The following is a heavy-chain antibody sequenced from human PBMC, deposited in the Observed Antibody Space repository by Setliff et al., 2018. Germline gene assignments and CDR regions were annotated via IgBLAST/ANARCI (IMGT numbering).Heavy chain of an antibody. CDR1: GGSFSGYY. D-gene: IGHD1-26*01. CDR3: ARSFSRSGKFLLDY. CDR2: IIHSGST. V-gene: IGHV4-34*12. Sequence: SETLSLPCAVYGGSFSGYYWSWIRQPPGKRLEWIGEIIHSGSTNYNPSLKSRVTISMDTSKNQFSLKVPSVTAADTAVYYCARSFSRSGKFLLDYWGQGALVTVSS. J-gene: IGHJ4*02.